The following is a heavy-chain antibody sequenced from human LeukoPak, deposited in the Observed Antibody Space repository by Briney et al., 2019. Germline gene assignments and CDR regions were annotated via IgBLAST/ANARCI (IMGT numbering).Heavy chain of an antibody. D-gene: IGHD1-26*01. J-gene: IGHJ4*02. V-gene: IGHV1-18*01. Sequence: ASVKVSCKASGYTCASYGISWVRQAPGQGLEWMGWISAYDGNTNYAQKLQGRVTMTTDASTSIAYMELRSLRSEDTAVYYCARTVKVGAKVGGFDYWGQGTLVTVSS. CDR2: ISAYDGNT. CDR1: GYTCASYG. CDR3: ARTVKVGAKVGGFDY.